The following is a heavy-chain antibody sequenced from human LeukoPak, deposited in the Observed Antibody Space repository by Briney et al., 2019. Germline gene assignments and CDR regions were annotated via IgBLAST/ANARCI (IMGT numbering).Heavy chain of an antibody. CDR2: VAYSGNS. CDR1: GDSINDYY. V-gene: IGHV4-59*01. D-gene: IGHD3-10*02. Sequence: PSETLSLTCTVSGDSINDYYWSWLRQTPGEGLEWIGFVAYSGNSNYNPSLESRVTISIDTSKNQFSLKLKSVTAADTAIYYCARVVRGAVTFNRFDPRGQGALVTVSS. J-gene: IGHJ5*02. CDR3: ARVVRGAVTFNRFDP.